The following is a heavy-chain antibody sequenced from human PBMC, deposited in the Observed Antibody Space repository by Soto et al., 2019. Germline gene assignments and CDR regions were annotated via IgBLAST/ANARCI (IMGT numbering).Heavy chain of an antibody. D-gene: IGHD2-2*01. Sequence: QITLKESGPTLVKPTQTLTLTCTFSGFSLSNSGVGVGWIRQPTGKALEWLALIYWDDDKRYSPSLTSRPTITKDTSKNQVVLTMTNMDPVDTATYYCAHSLGPYCSSTSCYGGLDYWGQGTLVTVSS. CDR3: AHSLGPYCSSTSCYGGLDY. V-gene: IGHV2-5*02. CDR1: GFSLSNSGVG. J-gene: IGHJ4*02. CDR2: IYWDDDK.